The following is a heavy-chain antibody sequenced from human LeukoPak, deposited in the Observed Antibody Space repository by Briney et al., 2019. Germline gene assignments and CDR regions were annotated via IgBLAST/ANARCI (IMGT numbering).Heavy chain of an antibody. CDR1: GYSLSSGFY. CDR2: IYHSGNT. CDR3: ARAERYVDSLSSSGGLWEYKLDH. J-gene: IGHJ4*02. V-gene: IGHV4-38-2*02. Sequence: SETLSLTCSVSGYSLSSGFYWAWIRQSPGKGLEWIGNIYHSGNTYQSPSLKSRATMSVDAYKNEFSLRLTSVTAADTAVYYCARAERYVDSLSSSGGLWEYKLDHWGQGTLVTVSS. D-gene: IGHD3-9*01.